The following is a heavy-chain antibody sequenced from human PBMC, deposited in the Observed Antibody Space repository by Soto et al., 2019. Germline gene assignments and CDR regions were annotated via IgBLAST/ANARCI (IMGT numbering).Heavy chain of an antibody. D-gene: IGHD2-2*01. V-gene: IGHV3-21*01. Sequence: EVQLVESGGGLVKPGGSLRLSCTASGFTFSNYYMNWVRQAPGKGLEWVSSISSSSSYIYYADSMKGRFTISRDNANNSLYLQMNSLRAEDTSVYYCARSSSGVLYPHNPYFLGQGTLVTVSS. CDR1: GFTFSNYY. CDR3: ARSSSGVLYPHNPYF. J-gene: IGHJ4*02. CDR2: ISSSSSYI.